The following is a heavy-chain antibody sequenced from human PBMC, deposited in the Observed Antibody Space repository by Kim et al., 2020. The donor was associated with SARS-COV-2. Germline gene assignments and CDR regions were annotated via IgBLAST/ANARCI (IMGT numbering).Heavy chain of an antibody. V-gene: IGHV1-18*01. D-gene: IGHD3-10*01. Sequence: ASVKVSCKASGYSFTNFGLSWVRQAPGQGLEWMGWINTYKGDTKYKQKFQDRVTMTTDTSTTTASMELRSLRSDDTAVYYCARSFFTLLWVGAPNAFDIW. CDR2: INTYKGDT. CDR1: GYSFTNFG. CDR3: ARSFFTLLWVGAPNAFDI. J-gene: IGHJ3*02.